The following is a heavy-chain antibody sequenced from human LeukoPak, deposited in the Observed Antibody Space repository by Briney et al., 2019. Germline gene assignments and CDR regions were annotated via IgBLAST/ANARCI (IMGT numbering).Heavy chain of an antibody. CDR2: ISGSAGST. V-gene: IGHV3-23*01. Sequence: GGSLRLSCAASGFTFSSYAMSWVRQAPGKGLEWVSAISGSAGSTYYADSVKGRFTISRDNSKNTLLLQMNSLRAEDTAVYYCARDFGYCSTTSCYDQWGQGTLVTVSS. CDR1: GFTFSSYA. J-gene: IGHJ4*02. D-gene: IGHD2-2*03. CDR3: ARDFGYCSTTSCYDQ.